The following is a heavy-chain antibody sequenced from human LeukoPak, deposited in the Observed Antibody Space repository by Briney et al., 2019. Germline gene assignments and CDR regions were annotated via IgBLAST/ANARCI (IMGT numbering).Heavy chain of an antibody. V-gene: IGHV4-39*01. CDR3: ARQVAVAGREY. D-gene: IGHD6-19*01. CDR2: INHSRST. J-gene: IGHJ4*02. Sequence: PSETLSLTCTVSGGSISSSSYYWGWIRQPPGKGLEWIGEINHSRSTNYNPSLKSLVTISVDTSKNHFYLKLSSVTAADTAVYYCARQVAVAGREYWGQGTLVSVSS. CDR1: GGSISSSSYY.